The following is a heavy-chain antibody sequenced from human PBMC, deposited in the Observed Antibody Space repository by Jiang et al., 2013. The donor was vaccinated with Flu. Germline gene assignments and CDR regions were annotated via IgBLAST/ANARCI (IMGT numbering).Heavy chain of an antibody. J-gene: IGHJ4*02. CDR1: GGSISSSSYY. Sequence: LLKPSETLSLTCTVSGGSISSSSYYWGWIRQPPGKGLEWIGSIYYSGSTYYNPSLKSRVTISVDTSKNQFSLKLSSVTAADTAVYYCARHVYGYDSGYYFDYWGQGTLVTVSS. CDR2: IYYSGST. D-gene: IGHD5-18*01. V-gene: IGHV4-39*01. CDR3: ARHVYGYDSGYYFDY.